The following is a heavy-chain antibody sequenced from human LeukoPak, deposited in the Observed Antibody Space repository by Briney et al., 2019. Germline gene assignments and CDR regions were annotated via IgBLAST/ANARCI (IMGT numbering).Heavy chain of an antibody. CDR1: GVPFSNYY. D-gene: IGHD6-19*01. CDR2: INHSGYT. CDR3: TRAVAGHPD. J-gene: IGHJ4*02. V-gene: IGHV4-34*01. Sequence: SGTLSLTCAVSGVPFSNYYWSWVRQSPRQGLERIGEINHSGYTNYNPSLKSRVTMSIDTSKNQFSLMLTSVTAADTGVYYCTRAVAGHPDWGQGTLVTVSS.